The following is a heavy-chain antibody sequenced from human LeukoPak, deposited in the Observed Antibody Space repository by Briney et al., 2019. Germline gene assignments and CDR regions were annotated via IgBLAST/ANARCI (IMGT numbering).Heavy chain of an antibody. V-gene: IGHV3-11*04. J-gene: IGHJ1*01. Sequence: GGSLRLSCAASGFTFSDYYMSWIRQAPGKGLEWVSYISSSGSTIYYADSVKGRFTISRDNAKNSLYLQMDSLRAEDTAVYYCARDLGVVVPAATGDFQHWGQGTLVTVSS. CDR2: ISSSGSTI. CDR1: GFTFSDYY. CDR3: ARDLGVVVPAATGDFQH. D-gene: IGHD2-2*01.